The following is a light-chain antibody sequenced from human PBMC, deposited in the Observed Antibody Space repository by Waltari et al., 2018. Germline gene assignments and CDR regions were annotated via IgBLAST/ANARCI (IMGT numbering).Light chain of an antibody. CDR3: QQYNNWPLSWT. CDR1: RSVSSN. V-gene: IGKV3-15*01. J-gene: IGKJ1*01. CDR2: GAS. Sequence: EIVMTQSPATLSVSQGERATLPCRASRSVSSNLAWYQQKPGQAPRLLIYGASTRATGIPARFSGSGSGTEFTLTISSLQSEDFAVYYCQQYNNWPLSWTFGQGTKVEIK.